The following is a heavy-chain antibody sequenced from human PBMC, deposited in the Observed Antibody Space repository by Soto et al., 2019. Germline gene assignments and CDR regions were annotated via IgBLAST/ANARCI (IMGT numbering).Heavy chain of an antibody. CDR1: GFTFSSYG. CDR2: ISYDGSNK. Sequence: GGSLRLSCAASGFTFSSYGMHWVRQAPGKGLEWVAVISYDGSNKYYADSVKGRFTISRDNSKNTLYLQMNSLRAEDTAVYYCARAFSRYFDYWGQGTLVTVSS. V-gene: IGHV3-30*03. J-gene: IGHJ4*02. CDR3: ARAFSRYFDY. D-gene: IGHD2-2*01.